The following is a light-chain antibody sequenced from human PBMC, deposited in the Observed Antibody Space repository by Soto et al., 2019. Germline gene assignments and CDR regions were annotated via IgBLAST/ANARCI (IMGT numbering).Light chain of an antibody. CDR3: QQYNSYPLT. Sequence: DIQMTQSPSTLSASVGDRVTITCRASQSISSWLAWYQQKPGKDPNLLIYKASSLESGVPSRFSGSGSGTEFTLTISSLQPDDFETYYCQQYNSYPLTFGGGTKVEIK. V-gene: IGKV1-5*03. CDR1: QSISSW. J-gene: IGKJ4*01. CDR2: KAS.